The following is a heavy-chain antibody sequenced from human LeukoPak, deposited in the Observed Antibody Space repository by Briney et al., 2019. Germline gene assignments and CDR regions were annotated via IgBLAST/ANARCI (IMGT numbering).Heavy chain of an antibody. D-gene: IGHD6-6*01. J-gene: IGHJ6*03. CDR3: ARDWGVSARPGYMDV. CDR2: VYYSGTT. V-gene: IGHV4-59*01. Sequence: SETLSLTCTVSGGSISSYYWSWIRQPPGKGLEWIGYVYYSGTTNYNPSLKSRVIISVDTSKNQFSLKLSPVIAADTAVYYCARDWGVSARPGYMDVWGKGTTVTVSS. CDR1: GGSISSYY.